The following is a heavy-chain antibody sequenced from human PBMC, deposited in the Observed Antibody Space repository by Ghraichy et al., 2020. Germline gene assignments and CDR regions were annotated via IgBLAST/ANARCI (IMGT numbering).Heavy chain of an antibody. V-gene: IGHV3-48*01. CDR3: ARVVVRYFDY. CDR2: ISSSSSTI. CDR1: GFTFSSYS. D-gene: IGHD2-15*01. J-gene: IGHJ4*02. Sequence: GESLNISCAASGFTFSSYSMNWVRQAPGKGLEWVSYISSSSSTIYYADSVKGRFTISRDNAKNSLYLQMNSLRAEDTAVYYCARVVVRYFDYWGQGTLVTVSS.